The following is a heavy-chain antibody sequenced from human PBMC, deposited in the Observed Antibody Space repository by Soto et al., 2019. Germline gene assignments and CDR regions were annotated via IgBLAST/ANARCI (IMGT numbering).Heavy chain of an antibody. V-gene: IGHV4-34*01. CDR3: ARGRGRAARPQYWYFDL. Sequence: QVQLQQWGAGLLKPSETLSLTCAVYGGSFSGYYWSWIRQPPGKGLEWIGEINHSGSTNYNPSLKSRVTISVDTSKNQFSLKLSSVTAADTVVYYCARGRGRAARPQYWYFDLWGRGTLVTVSS. J-gene: IGHJ2*01. CDR2: INHSGST. D-gene: IGHD6-6*01. CDR1: GGSFSGYY.